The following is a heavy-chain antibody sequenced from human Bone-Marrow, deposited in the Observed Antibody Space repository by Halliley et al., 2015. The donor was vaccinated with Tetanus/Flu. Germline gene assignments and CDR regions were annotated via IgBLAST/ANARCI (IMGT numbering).Heavy chain of an antibody. D-gene: IGHD3-22*01. Sequence: SLRLSCAASGFSFNTFGMNWIRQAPGKGLEWVSYISYTASSIYYADSVKGRFTISRDSAKTSLYLQMNSLRAEDTAVYYCARDSGYYAADYWGLGTLVTVSS. CDR2: ISYTASSI. J-gene: IGHJ4*01. CDR1: GFSFNTFG. CDR3: ARDSGYYAADY. V-gene: IGHV3-48*03.